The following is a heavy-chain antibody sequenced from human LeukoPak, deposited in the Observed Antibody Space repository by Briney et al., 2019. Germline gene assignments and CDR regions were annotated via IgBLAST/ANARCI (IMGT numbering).Heavy chain of an antibody. Sequence: GGSLRLSCASSGFTYSDYWMNWVRQARGKGLEWVANIKQNGSETFYADSVRGRFTISRDNAKNSQYLQMNSLRVGDTAVYYCARWANSIDYWGQGALVTVSS. CDR1: GFTYSDYW. CDR2: IKQNGSET. V-gene: IGHV3-7*01. J-gene: IGHJ4*02. CDR3: ARWANSIDY. D-gene: IGHD5-18*01.